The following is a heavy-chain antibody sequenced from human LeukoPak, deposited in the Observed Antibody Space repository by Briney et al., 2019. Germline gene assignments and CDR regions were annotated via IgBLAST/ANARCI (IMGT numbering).Heavy chain of an antibody. D-gene: IGHD6-19*01. CDR3: GSSGWHQLPDY. J-gene: IGHJ4*02. Sequence: ASETLSLTCTVSGGSISSSSYYWGWIRQPPGKGLEWIGSIYYSGSTYYNPSLKSRVTISVDTSKNQFSLKLSSVTAADTAVYYCGSSGWHQLPDYWGQGTLVTVSS. V-gene: IGHV4-39*01. CDR2: IYYSGST. CDR1: GGSISSSSYY.